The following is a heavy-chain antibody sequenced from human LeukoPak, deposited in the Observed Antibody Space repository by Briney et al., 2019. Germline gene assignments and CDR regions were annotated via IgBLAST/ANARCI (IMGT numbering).Heavy chain of an antibody. CDR2: ISAYNGNT. CDR1: GYTFTSYG. CDR3: ARGLIWFGELLEGYYFDY. J-gene: IGHJ4*02. V-gene: IGHV1-18*01. Sequence: ASVKVSCKASGYTFTSYGISWVRQAPGQGLEWMGWISAYNGNTNYAQKFQGRVTMTRDTSISTAYMELSRLRSDDTAVYYCARGLIWFGELLEGYYFDYWGQGTLVTVSS. D-gene: IGHD3-10*01.